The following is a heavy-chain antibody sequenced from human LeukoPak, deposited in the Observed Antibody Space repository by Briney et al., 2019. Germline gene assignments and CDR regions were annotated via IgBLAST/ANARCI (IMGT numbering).Heavy chain of an antibody. CDR2: IGGGGGGT. D-gene: IGHD3-22*01. CDR3: AKSDSGYLRPFDY. J-gene: IGHJ4*02. CDR1: GFTFSSYA. Sequence: GGSLRLSCAASGFTFSSYAMSWVRQAPGKGLEWVSAIGGGGGGTYYADSVKGRFTVSRDNSKNTLYLQVDSLRAEDTAVYYCAKSDSGYLRPFDYWGQGTLVTVSS. V-gene: IGHV3-23*01.